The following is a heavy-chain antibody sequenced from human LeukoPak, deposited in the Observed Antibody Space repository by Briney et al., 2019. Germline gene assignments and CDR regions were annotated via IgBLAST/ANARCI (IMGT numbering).Heavy chain of an antibody. D-gene: IGHD3-9*01. CDR1: GFTFSSYA. J-gene: IGHJ5*02. CDR2: ISYDGSNK. Sequence: SGGSLRLSCAASGFTFSSYAMHWVRQAPGKGLEWVAVISYDGSNKYYADSVKGRFTISRDNSKNTLYLQMNSLRAEDTAVYYCARAAYYDILTGWFDPWGQGTLVTVSS. V-gene: IGHV3-30-3*01. CDR3: ARAAYYDILTGWFDP.